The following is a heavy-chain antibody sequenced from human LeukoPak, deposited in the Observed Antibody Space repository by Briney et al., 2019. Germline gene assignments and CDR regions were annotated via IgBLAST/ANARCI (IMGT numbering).Heavy chain of an antibody. Sequence: GGSLRLSCAASGFTFSSYAMSWVRQAPGKGLEWVSAISGSGGSTYYADSVKGRFTIFRDNSKNTLYLQMNSLRAEGTAVYYCAKGGYYDSSGYGLGYHFDYWGQGTLVTVSS. J-gene: IGHJ4*02. CDR3: AKGGYYDSSGYGLGYHFDY. CDR2: ISGSGGST. CDR1: GFTFSSYA. D-gene: IGHD3-22*01. V-gene: IGHV3-23*01.